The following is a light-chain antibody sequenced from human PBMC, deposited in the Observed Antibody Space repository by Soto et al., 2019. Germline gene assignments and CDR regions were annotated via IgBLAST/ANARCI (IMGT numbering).Light chain of an antibody. Sequence: QSALTQPPSVSGAPGQTVTISCTGIRSNIGTHYDVHWYQHLPGTAPKLLIYADTNRPSGVPDRFSGSKSGASASLAITGLQAEDEADYYCQSYDNSRRRVFGGGTKLTVL. CDR1: RSNIGTHYD. J-gene: IGLJ2*01. CDR2: ADT. V-gene: IGLV1-40*03. CDR3: QSYDNSRRRV.